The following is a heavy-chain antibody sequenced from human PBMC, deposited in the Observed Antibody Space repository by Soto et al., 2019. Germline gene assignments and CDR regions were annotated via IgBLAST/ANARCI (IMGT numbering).Heavy chain of an antibody. V-gene: IGHV4-31*03. D-gene: IGHD4-17*01. CDR2: IYYSGST. J-gene: IGHJ3*02. CDR3: ARDLPKSYGDIGAFDI. CDR1: GGSISSGGYY. Sequence: PSETLSLTCTVSGGSISSGGYYWSWIRQHPGKGLEWIGYIYYSGSTYYNPSLKSRVTISVDTSKNQFSPKLSSVTAADTAVYYCARDLPKSYGDIGAFDIWGQGTMVTVSS.